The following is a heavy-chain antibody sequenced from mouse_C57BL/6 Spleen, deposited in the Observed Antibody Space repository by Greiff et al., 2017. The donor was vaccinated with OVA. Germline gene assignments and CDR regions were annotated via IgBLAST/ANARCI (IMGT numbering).Heavy chain of an antibody. J-gene: IGHJ2*01. D-gene: IGHD1-1*01. Sequence: QVQLQQPGAELVKPGASVKLSCKASGYTFTSYWMQWVKQRPGQGLEWIGEIDPSDSYTNYNQKFKGKATLTVDTSSSTAYMQLSSLTSEDSAVYYCARAGGPYGSSYVDYWGQGTTLTVSS. CDR2: IDPSDSYT. CDR3: ARAGGPYGSSYVDY. CDR1: GYTFTSYW. V-gene: IGHV1-50*01.